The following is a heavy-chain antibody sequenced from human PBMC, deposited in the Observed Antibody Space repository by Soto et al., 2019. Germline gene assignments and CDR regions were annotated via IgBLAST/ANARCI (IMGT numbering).Heavy chain of an antibody. CDR3: ARDLRGTGWYDF. Sequence: ASVKVSCKASGYTFTSYGISWVRQAPGQGLEWMGWVNTVNGDTEYSQKFQDRLTITRDTSASTAYMVMSSLRSGDTAVYYCARDLRGTGWYDFWGQGTLVTVSS. CDR1: GYTFTSYG. V-gene: IGHV1-18*01. D-gene: IGHD6-19*01. J-gene: IGHJ4*02. CDR2: VNTVNGDT.